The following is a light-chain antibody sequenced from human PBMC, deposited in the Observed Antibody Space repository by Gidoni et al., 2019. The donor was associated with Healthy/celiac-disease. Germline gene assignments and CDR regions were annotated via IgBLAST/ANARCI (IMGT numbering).Light chain of an antibody. CDR1: QSVLYSSNNKNY. CDR3: QQYYSTFGT. V-gene: IGKV4-1*01. Sequence: DIVMTQSPDSLAVSLGERATINCKSSQSVLYSSNNKNYLAWYQQKPGQPPKLLIYWASTRESGVPDRVSGSGSGTDFTLTISSLQAEDVAVYYWQQYYSTFGTFGQGTKVEIK. J-gene: IGKJ1*01. CDR2: WAS.